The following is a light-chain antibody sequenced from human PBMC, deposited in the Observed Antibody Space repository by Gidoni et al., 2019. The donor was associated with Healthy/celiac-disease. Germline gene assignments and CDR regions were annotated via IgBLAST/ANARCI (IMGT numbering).Light chain of an antibody. Sequence: EIVLPQSPATLSLSPGERATLSCRASQSVSSYLAWYQQKPGQAPRLLLYDASNRATGIPARFSGSGSGTDFTLTISSLEPEDFAVYYCQQRSNWPPFTFGPGTKVDIK. CDR3: QQRSNWPPFT. V-gene: IGKV3-11*01. CDR1: QSVSSY. CDR2: DAS. J-gene: IGKJ3*01.